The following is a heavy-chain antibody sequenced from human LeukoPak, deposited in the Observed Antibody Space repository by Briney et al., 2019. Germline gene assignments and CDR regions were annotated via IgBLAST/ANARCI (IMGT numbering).Heavy chain of an antibody. CDR3: ARGDRHDFWSGYYTGLSWFDP. CDR1: GGSFSGYY. V-gene: IGHV4-34*01. CDR2: INHSGST. D-gene: IGHD3-3*01. Sequence: PWETLSLTCAVYGGSFSGYYWSWIRQPPGKGPEWLGEINHSGSTNYNPSLKSRVTISVYTSKNQFSLKLSSVTAADTAVYYRARGDRHDFWSGYYTGLSWFDPWGQGTLVTVSS. J-gene: IGHJ5*02.